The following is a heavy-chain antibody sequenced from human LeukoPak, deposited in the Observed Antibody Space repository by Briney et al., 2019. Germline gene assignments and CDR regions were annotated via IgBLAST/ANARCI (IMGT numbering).Heavy chain of an antibody. V-gene: IGHV4-34*01. CDR1: GGSFSGYY. Sequence: SETLCLTCAVYGGSFSGYYWSWVRQPPGKGLEWIGEINHSGSTNYNPSLKSRVTISVDTSNNQFFLKLSPVTAADTAVYYCARALKGRFTTRKFVHDYWGQGTLVTVSS. CDR2: INHSGST. D-gene: IGHD3-22*01. J-gene: IGHJ4*02. CDR3: ARALKGRFTTRKFVHDY.